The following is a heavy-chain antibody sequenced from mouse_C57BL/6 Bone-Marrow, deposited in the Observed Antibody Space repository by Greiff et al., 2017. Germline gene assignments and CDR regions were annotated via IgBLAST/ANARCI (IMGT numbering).Heavy chain of an antibody. CDR2: IHPNSGST. Sequence: QVQLQQPGAELVKPGASVELSCKASGYTFTSYWMHWVKQRPGQGLEWIGMIHPNSGSTNYNEKFKSKATLTVDKSSSTAYMQLSSLTSADSAVYYCARSGYGSSYVHYWGQGTTRTVSS. D-gene: IGHD1-1*01. CDR3: ARSGYGSSYVHY. CDR1: GYTFTSYW. V-gene: IGHV1-64*01. J-gene: IGHJ2*01.